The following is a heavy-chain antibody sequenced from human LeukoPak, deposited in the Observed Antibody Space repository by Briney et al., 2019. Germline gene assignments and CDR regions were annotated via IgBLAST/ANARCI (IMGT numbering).Heavy chain of an antibody. CDR1: GFTFSSYA. J-gene: IGHJ5*02. V-gene: IGHV3-23*01. D-gene: IGHD1-14*01. CDR2: ISGGGGST. Sequence: PGGSLRLSCAASGFTFSSYAMSWVRQAPGKGLEWVSTISGGGGSTYYADSVKGRFTISRDNSKNTLHLQMNSLRVEDTAVYYCAKGGTVFSRSRPHHWGQGILVTVSS. CDR3: AKGGTVFSRSRPHH.